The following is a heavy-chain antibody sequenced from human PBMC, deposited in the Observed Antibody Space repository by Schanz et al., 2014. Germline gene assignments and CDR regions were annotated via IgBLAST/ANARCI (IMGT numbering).Heavy chain of an antibody. Sequence: QVQLVQSGAEVQKPGASVMLSCKTSGYSFNLFGVSWVRQAPGQGLEWMGWISAYNGNMNYAPKFQGRVTMTTDTSTSTAYMELSSLRSDDTAVYYCARASRGYYHDSSGYILGQHWGQGTLVTVSS. CDR1: GYSFNLFG. V-gene: IGHV1-18*04. CDR2: ISAYNGNM. CDR3: ARASRGYYHDSSGYILGQH. J-gene: IGHJ1*01. D-gene: IGHD3-22*01.